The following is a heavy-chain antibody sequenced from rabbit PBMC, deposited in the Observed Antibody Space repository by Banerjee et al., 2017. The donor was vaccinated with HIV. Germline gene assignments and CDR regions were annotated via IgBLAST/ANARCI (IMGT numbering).Heavy chain of an antibody. V-gene: IGHV1S45*01. CDR3: ARRAYYSVGVVGYADPHFNL. J-gene: IGHJ4*01. CDR2: IYAGSSGNT. Sequence: QEQLEESGGDLVKPEGSLTLTCTASGFSFSSYYYMCWVRQAPGKGLEWIACIYAGSSGNTYYASWAKGRFTISKTSSTTVTLQMTSLTAADTATYFCARRAYYSVGVVGYADPHFNLWGPGTLVTVS. CDR1: GFSFSSYYY. D-gene: IGHD6-1*01.